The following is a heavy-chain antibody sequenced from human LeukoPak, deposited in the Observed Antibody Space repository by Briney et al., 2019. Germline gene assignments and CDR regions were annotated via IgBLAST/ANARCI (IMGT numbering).Heavy chain of an antibody. CDR2: ISGSGGST. J-gene: IGHJ4*02. CDR3: AKGGYYWGYYFDY. V-gene: IGHV3-23*01. D-gene: IGHD3-22*01. CDR1: GFTFSSHW. Sequence: GGSLRLSCAASGFTFSSHWMHWVRQAPGKGLVWVSAISGSGGSTYYADSVKGRFTISRDNSKNTLYLQMNSLRAEDTAVYYCAKGGYYWGYYFDYWGQGTLVTVSS.